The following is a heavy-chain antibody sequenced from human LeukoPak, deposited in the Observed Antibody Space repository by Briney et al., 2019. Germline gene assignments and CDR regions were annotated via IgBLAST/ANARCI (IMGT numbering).Heavy chain of an antibody. D-gene: IGHD3-9*01. CDR1: GYTFTNYD. J-gene: IGHJ5*02. Sequence: GASVKVTCKASGYTFTNYDINWVRQAPGQGLEWMGWVNPNSGNRGYAQKFQGRLTITRNTSISTAYLDLSSLRSDDTAVYYCARGTISGSRSFDPWGQGTLVTVSS. CDR3: ARGTISGSRSFDP. V-gene: IGHV1-8*03. CDR2: VNPNSGNR.